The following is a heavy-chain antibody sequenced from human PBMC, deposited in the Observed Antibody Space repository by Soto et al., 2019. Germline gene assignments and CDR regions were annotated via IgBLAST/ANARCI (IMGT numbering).Heavy chain of an antibody. CDR3: AKDLLVVTATPSGY. CDR2: ISGSGGST. D-gene: IGHD2-15*01. V-gene: IGHV3-23*01. J-gene: IGHJ4*02. CDR1: GFTLSSYA. Sequence: EVQLLESGGGLVQPGGSLRLSCAASGFTLSSYAMSWVRQTPGKGLEWVSTISGSGGSTYYADSVKGRFIISRDNSKNTLYLQMNSLRAEDTALYYCAKDLLVVTATPSGYWGQGTLVTVSS.